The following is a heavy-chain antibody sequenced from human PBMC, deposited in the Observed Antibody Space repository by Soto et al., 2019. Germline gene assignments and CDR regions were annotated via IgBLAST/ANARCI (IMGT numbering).Heavy chain of an antibody. CDR2: IYYSGST. D-gene: IGHD6-13*01. CDR3: ARRYSSSFDY. V-gene: IGHV4-59*08. J-gene: IGHJ4*02. Sequence: SETLSLTCTVSGGSISSYYWSWIRQPPGKGLEWIGYIYYSGSTNYNPSLKSRVTISVDTSKNQFSLKLSSVTAAVTAVYYCARRYSSSFDYWGQGTLVTVSS. CDR1: GGSISSYY.